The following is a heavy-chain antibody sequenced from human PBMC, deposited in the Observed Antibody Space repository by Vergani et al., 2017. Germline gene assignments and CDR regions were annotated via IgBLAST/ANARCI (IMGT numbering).Heavy chain of an antibody. CDR2: IYYSGST. J-gene: IGHJ6*02. Sequence: QVQLVESGPGLVKPSQTLSLTCTVSGGSISSGGYYWSWIRQHPGKGLEWIGYIYYSGSTYYNPSLKSRVTISVDTSKNQFSLKLSSVTAADTAVYYCARSLTSVVVPAAIRGPPYYYYYYGMDVWGQGTTVTVSS. V-gene: IGHV4-31*03. CDR1: GGSISSGGYY. CDR3: ARSLTSVVVPAAIRGPPYYYYYYGMDV. D-gene: IGHD2-2*02.